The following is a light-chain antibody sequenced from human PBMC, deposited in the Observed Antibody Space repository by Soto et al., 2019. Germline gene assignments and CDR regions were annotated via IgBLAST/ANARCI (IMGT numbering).Light chain of an antibody. V-gene: IGKV1-5*03. Sequence: DIQMTQSPSTLSASVGDRVTITCRASQSISSWLAWYQQIPGKAPKLLIYKASSLQSGVPSRFSGSGSVTEFTLTITGLQPDDFAVYYCQDFDSPQWTFGQGTKVEN. CDR3: QDFDSPQWT. CDR2: KAS. J-gene: IGKJ1*01. CDR1: QSISSW.